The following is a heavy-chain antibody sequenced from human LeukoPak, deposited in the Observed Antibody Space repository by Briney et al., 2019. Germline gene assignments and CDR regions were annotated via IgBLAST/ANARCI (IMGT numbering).Heavy chain of an antibody. D-gene: IGHD6-19*01. CDR3: AKDRYSSGWYAPYYYYGMDV. CDR1: GFTFSSYA. Sequence: PGGSLRLSCAASGFTFSSYAMSWVRQAPGKGLEWVSAISGSGGSTYYADSVKGRFTISRDNSKNTLYPQMNSLRAEDTAVYYCAKDRYSSGWYAPYYYYGMDVWGQGTTVTVSS. CDR2: ISGSGGST. J-gene: IGHJ6*02. V-gene: IGHV3-23*01.